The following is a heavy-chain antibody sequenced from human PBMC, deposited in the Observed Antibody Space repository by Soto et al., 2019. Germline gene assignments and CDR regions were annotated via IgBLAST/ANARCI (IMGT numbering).Heavy chain of an antibody. CDR1: GFTFRTYA. CDR2: ITGNSGST. D-gene: IGHD3-3*01. CDR3: AKSPEWPNRYYDY. V-gene: IGHV3-23*01. J-gene: IGHJ4*02. Sequence: GGSLRLSCAASGFTFRTYAMVWVRQAQGKGLEWVSTITGNSGSTAYGDSVKGRFTISRDNSKSTLYLQMNSLRVEDTAAYYCAKSPEWPNRYYDYWGPGTLVTVS.